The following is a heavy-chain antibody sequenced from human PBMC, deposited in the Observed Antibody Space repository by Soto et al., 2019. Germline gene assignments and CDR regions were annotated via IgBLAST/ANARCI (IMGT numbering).Heavy chain of an antibody. CDR2: IYWNDDK. CDR1: GFSLTTSGVG. J-gene: IGHJ5*02. D-gene: IGHD1-20*01. V-gene: IGHV2-5*01. CDR3: AHHTITPVTNWFDP. Sequence: SGPTLVNPTQTLTLTCTFSGFSLTTSGVGVGWIRQPPGKALEWLALIYWNDDKRYSPSLKGRLTITKDTSKNQVVLAMTNMDPVDTATHYCAHHTITPVTNWFDPWGLGTLVTVSS.